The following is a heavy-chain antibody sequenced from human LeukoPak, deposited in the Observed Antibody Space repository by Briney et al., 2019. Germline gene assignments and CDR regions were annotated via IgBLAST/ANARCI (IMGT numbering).Heavy chain of an antibody. D-gene: IGHD1-26*01. J-gene: IGHJ3*02. CDR3: ATRNSGSYSI. CDR1: GGSFSGYY. CDR2: INHSGST. V-gene: IGHV4-34*01. Sequence: SETLSLTCAVYGGSFSGYYWSWIRQPPGKGLEWIGEINHSGSTNYNPSLKSRVTISVDTSKNQFSLKLSSATAADTAVYYCATRNSGSYSIWGQGTMVTVSS.